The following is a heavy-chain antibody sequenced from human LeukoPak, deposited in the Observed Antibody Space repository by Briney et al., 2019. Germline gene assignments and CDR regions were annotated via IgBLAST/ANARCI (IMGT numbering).Heavy chain of an antibody. V-gene: IGHV3-23*05. CDR1: GFTFSDFA. CDR3: AGSVPDYTRFDY. J-gene: IGHJ4*02. D-gene: IGHD4-11*01. Sequence: PGGSLRLSCVASGFTFSDFAMNWVRQAPGKGLEWVSTFKTKYHQVYYAESVRGRFTISTDNSRNTVFLQMNSLRADDTALYYCAGSVPDYTRFDYWGQGALVTVSS. CDR2: FKTKYHQV.